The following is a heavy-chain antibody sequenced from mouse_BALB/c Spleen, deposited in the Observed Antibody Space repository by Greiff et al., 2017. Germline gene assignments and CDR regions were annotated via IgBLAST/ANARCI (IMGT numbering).Heavy chain of an antibody. Sequence: DVKLVESGGGLVKPGGSLKLSCAASGFTFSSYAMSWVRQTPEKRLEWVASISSGGSTYYPDSVKGRFTISRDNARNILYLQMSSLRSEDTAMYYCARGDYYGTRGFAYWGQGTLVTVSA. D-gene: IGHD2-1*01. V-gene: IGHV5-6-5*01. CDR3: ARGDYYGTRGFAY. CDR1: GFTFSSYA. J-gene: IGHJ3*01. CDR2: ISSGGST.